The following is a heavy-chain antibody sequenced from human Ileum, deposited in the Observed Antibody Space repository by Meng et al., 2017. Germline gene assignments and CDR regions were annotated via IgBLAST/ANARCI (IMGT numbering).Heavy chain of an antibody. J-gene: IGHJ4*02. CDR1: GYTFTSYA. Sequence: QVQLVLSGFEFKMPGASVKVSCKASGYTFTSYALNWVRQAPGQGLEWLGWIHPNTGNPTYAQGLTGRFVFSLDTSVSTAYLQISSLKAEDTAVYYCAREDHFWSGYFDYWGQGTLVTVSS. D-gene: IGHD3-3*02. V-gene: IGHV7-4-1*02. CDR3: AREDHFWSGYFDY. CDR2: IHPNTGNP.